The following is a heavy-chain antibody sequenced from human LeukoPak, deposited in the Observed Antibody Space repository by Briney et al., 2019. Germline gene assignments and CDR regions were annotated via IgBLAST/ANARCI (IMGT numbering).Heavy chain of an antibody. CDR2: ITTGSYI. Sequence: GRSLRLSCAASGFTFSSYSMYWVRQAPGKGLEWVSSITTGSYISYADSVKGRFTISRDNAKNSLYLQMNSLRAEDTAVYYCASFGSVVDYWGQGTLVTVSS. D-gene: IGHD2-8*02. CDR3: ASFGSVVDY. J-gene: IGHJ4*02. V-gene: IGHV3-21*01. CDR1: GFTFSSYS.